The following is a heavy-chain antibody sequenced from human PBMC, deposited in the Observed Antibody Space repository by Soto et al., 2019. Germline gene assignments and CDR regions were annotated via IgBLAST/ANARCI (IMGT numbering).Heavy chain of an antibody. CDR2: SIPIFGTA. CDR3: ARSPGVVPSNWFDP. V-gene: IGHV1-69*01. J-gene: IGHJ5*02. D-gene: IGHD3-10*02. Sequence: QVQLVQSGAEVKKPGSSVKVSCKASGGTFSSYAISWVRQAPGQGLEWMGGSIPIFGTANYAQKFQGRVTITADEYTSTAYMEMSSLRSEDTAVYYCARSPGVVPSNWFDPWGQGTLVTVSS. CDR1: GGTFSSYA.